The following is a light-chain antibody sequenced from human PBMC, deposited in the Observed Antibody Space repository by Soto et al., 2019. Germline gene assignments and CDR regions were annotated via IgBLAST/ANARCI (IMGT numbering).Light chain of an antibody. Sequence: DIQMTQSPSSLSASVGDRVTITCRASQSISSYLSWYQQKPGKAPKLLIYTASSLQSGVPSRFSGSGSGTDLTLTMSSLQPEDFVTYYCQQSYSTLCTFGQGTKLQIK. CDR2: TAS. CDR3: QQSYSTLCT. CDR1: QSISSY. J-gene: IGKJ2*02. V-gene: IGKV1-39*01.